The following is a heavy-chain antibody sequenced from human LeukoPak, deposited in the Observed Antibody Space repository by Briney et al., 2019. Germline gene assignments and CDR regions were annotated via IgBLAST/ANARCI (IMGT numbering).Heavy chain of an antibody. D-gene: IGHD3-22*01. V-gene: IGHV5-51*01. CDR3: ARSSDSSGFYDSFDY. CDR2: IYPGDSDT. J-gene: IGHJ4*02. CDR1: GYSFTSYW. Sequence: GESLKISFEGSGYSFTSYWIGWVRQMPGKGLECVAIIYPGDSDTIYSPSFQGQVTISADNSISTAYLQWSSLKASDTAMYYCARSSDSSGFYDSFDYWRQGTQVTVSS.